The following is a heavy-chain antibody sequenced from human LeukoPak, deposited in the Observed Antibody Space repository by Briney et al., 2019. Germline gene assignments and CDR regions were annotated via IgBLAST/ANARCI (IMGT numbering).Heavy chain of an antibody. CDR1: GYTFTSYG. J-gene: IGHJ5*02. Sequence: ASVKVSCKASGYTFTSYGISRVRQAPGQGLEWMGWISAYNGNTNYAQKLQGRVTMTTDTSTSTAYMELRSLRSDDTAVYYCARDKRPYCSSTSCAGYNWFDPWGQGTLVTVSS. CDR3: ARDKRPYCSSTSCAGYNWFDP. CDR2: ISAYNGNT. D-gene: IGHD2-2*01. V-gene: IGHV1-18*04.